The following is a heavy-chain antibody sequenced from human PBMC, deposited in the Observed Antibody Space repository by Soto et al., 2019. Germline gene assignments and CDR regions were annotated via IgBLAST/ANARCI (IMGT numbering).Heavy chain of an antibody. CDR1: GYTFTSQY. D-gene: IGHD3-22*01. CDR3: ARYYYDSSGYFFEGRTDAFDI. J-gene: IGHJ3*02. CDR2: FSAGNGDT. V-gene: IGHV1-3*01. Sequence: ASVKVSCKASGYTFTSQYRHWVRQAPGQSFEWMGWFSAGNGDTQYSQKFQGRVTLTTDTSTSTAYMELRSLTSDDTAVYYCARYYYDSSGYFFEGRTDAFDIWGQGTMVTVSS.